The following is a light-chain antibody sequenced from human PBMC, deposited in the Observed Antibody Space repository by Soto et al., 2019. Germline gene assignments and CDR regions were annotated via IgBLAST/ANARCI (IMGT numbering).Light chain of an antibody. CDR3: QQYGSSRLT. V-gene: IGKV3-20*01. CDR2: GAS. Sequence: DIELTQSPGTLSLSPGERATLSCRASQSVSNSYLAWYQQKPGQAPRLLIYGASSKPTGIPDRFSGSGSGTDFTLTISSLEPEDFAVYYCQQYGSSRLTFGRGTKVEIK. CDR1: QSVSNSY. J-gene: IGKJ4*01.